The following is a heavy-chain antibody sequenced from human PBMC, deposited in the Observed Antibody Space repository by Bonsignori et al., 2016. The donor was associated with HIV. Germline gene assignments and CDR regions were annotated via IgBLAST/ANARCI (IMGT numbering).Heavy chain of an antibody. CDR3: ARYSGSFHTAFDI. V-gene: IGHV3-74*01. J-gene: IGHJ3*02. D-gene: IGHD1-26*01. Sequence: VRQAPGKGLVWVSRINSDGSRTSYADSVKGRFTISRDNAKNTLYLQMNSLRAEDTAVYYCARYSGSFHTAFDIWGQGTMVTVSS. CDR2: INSDGSRT.